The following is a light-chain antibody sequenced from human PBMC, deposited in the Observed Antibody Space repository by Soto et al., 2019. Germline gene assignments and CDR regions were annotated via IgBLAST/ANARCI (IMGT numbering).Light chain of an antibody. CDR2: WAS. CDR1: QSVLYSSNNKNY. V-gene: IGKV4-1*01. CDR3: QQYYSTPYT. Sequence: DIVMTQSPDSLAVSLGERATVNCKSSQSVLYSSNNKNYLAWYQQKPGQPPKLLIYWASIRESGVPDRFSGSGSGTDFPPTISSLQAEDVAVYYCQQYYSTPYTFGQGTKLEIK. J-gene: IGKJ2*01.